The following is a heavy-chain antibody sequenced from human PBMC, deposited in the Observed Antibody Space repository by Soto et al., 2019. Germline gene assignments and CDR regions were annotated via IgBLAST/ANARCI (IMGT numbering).Heavy chain of an antibody. CDR1: GFTFRTFG. Sequence: QVQLVESGGGVVQPGRSLRLSCAASGFTFRTFGMHWVRQAPGMGLEWVASISNDAKNDYYTDSVRGRFTISRDNSRDPLYLEMSSLRVEDTARYYCAKDYDDTGFAHWGQGILVTVSA. CDR3: AKDYDDTGFAH. J-gene: IGHJ4*02. D-gene: IGHD3-3*01. V-gene: IGHV3-30*18. CDR2: ISNDAKND.